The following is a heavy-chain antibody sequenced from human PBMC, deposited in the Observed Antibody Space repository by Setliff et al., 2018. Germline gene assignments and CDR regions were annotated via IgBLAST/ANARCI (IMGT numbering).Heavy chain of an antibody. CDR3: AKERHGDYVLDY. Sequence: SVKVSCKASGGTFSSYAISWVRQAPGQGLEWMGRIIPIFGTANYAQKFQGRVTITADESTRTAYMELSSLRSEDTAVYYCAKERHGDYVLDYWGQGTLVTVSS. CDR2: IIPIFGTA. J-gene: IGHJ4*02. D-gene: IGHD4-17*01. CDR1: GGTFSSYA. V-gene: IGHV1-69*13.